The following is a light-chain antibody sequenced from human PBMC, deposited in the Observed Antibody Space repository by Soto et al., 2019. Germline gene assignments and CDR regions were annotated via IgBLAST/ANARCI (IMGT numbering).Light chain of an antibody. CDR2: DVS. CDR3: GSYTSSSTV. V-gene: IGLV2-14*01. J-gene: IGLJ2*01. Sequence: QSVLTQPASVSGSPGQSITISCTGTSSDVGGYNYVSWYQQHPGKAPKLMVYDVSNRPSGVSNRFSGSKSGNTASLTISGLQAEDEADYYCGSYTSSSTVFGGGTKVTVL. CDR1: SSDVGGYNY.